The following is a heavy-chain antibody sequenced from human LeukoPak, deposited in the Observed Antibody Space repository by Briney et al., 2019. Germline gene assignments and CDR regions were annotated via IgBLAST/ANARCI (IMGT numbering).Heavy chain of an antibody. CDR1: GGSISHYY. CDR3: ARQHYYFDY. J-gene: IGHJ4*02. V-gene: IGHV4-59*08. CDR2: IFDSGNT. Sequence: RPSAPLSLTCTVSGGSISHYYWSWIRQPPGKGLEWIAYIFDSGNTNYNPSLKSRVTISLDTSKNQFSLRLRSVTAADTAVYYCARQHYYFDYWGQGSLVTVSS.